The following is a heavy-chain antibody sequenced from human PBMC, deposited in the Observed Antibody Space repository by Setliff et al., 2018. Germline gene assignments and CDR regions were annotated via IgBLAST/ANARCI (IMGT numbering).Heavy chain of an antibody. CDR3: AISTLSICSGGSCPNAFDV. J-gene: IGHJ3*01. V-gene: IGHV1-18*01. D-gene: IGHD2-15*01. CDR1: TYIFNSYG. Sequence: ASVKVSCKASTYIFNSYGISWVRQAPGHGLEWMGWISNYNDIANYAQRFQGRVTMTTDTSTSAAYMELRSLRSDDTAVYYCAISTLSICSGGSCPNAFDVWGRGTMVTVSS. CDR2: ISNYNDIA.